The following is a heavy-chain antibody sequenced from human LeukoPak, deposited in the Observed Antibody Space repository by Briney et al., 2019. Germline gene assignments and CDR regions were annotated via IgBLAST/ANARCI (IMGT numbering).Heavy chain of an antibody. D-gene: IGHD6-13*01. CDR3: ARGATAGRFSLRPTGAYYMDV. CDR2: INPNSGGT. Sequence: ASVKVSCKASGYTFTGYYMHWVRQAPGQGLEWMGWINPNSGGTNCAQKFQGRVTKTRDTSINTAYMELSSLRFDDTAVYYCARGATAGRFSLRPTGAYYMDVWGKGTTVTVSS. V-gene: IGHV1-2*02. J-gene: IGHJ6*03. CDR1: GYTFTGYY.